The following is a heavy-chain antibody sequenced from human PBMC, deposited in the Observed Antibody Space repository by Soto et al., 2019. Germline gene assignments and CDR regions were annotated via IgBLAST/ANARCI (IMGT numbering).Heavy chain of an antibody. V-gene: IGHV3-7*01. J-gene: IGHJ4*02. Sequence: EMQLVESGGGLAHPGGSRGFSCAASGSNFRIHWLNWVRQAQGKGLEWVANLNQAGSKKYYVDSVKGRFTISRDNAKNSLSLQMSSLRGEDTAVYYCAGGSYWGQGTVVTVSS. CDR2: LNQAGSKK. CDR3: AGGSY. CDR1: GSNFRIHW.